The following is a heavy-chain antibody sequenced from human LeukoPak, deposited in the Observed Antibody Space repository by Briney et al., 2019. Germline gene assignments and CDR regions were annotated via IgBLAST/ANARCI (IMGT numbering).Heavy chain of an antibody. CDR1: GGSFSGYY. J-gene: IGHJ4*02. Sequence: PSETLSLTCAVYGGSFSGYYWSWIRQPPGKGLEWIGSIYYSGSTYYNPSLKSRVTISVDTSKNQFSLKLSSVTAADTAVYYCARRGYSYGYFDYWGQGTLVTVSS. CDR3: ARRGYSYGYFDY. V-gene: IGHV4-34*01. D-gene: IGHD5-18*01. CDR2: IYYSGST.